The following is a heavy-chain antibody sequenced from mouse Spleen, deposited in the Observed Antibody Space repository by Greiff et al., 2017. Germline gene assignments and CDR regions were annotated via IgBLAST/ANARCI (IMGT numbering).Heavy chain of an antibody. V-gene: IGHV14-4*01. CDR1: GFNIKDDY. CDR3: TRGNFSY. J-gene: IGHJ2*01. Sequence: VQLQQSGAELVRPGASVKLSCTASGFNIKDDYMHWVKQRPEQGLEWIGWIDPENGDTEYASKFQGKATITADTSSNTAYLQLSSLTSEDTAVYYCTRGNFSYWGQGTTLTVSS. CDR2: IDPENGDT. D-gene: IGHD2-1*01.